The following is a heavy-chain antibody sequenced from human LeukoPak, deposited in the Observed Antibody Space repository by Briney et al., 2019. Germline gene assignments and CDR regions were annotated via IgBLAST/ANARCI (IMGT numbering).Heavy chain of an antibody. V-gene: IGHV4-59*01. CDR3: ARLPYYYDSSGYYYFDY. Sequence: SETLSLTCTVSGSSISSYYWSWIRQPPGKGLEWIGYIYYSGSTNYNPSLKSRVTISVDTSKNQFSLKLSSVTAADTAVYYCARLPYYYDSSGYYYFDYWGQGTLVTVSS. CDR1: GSSISSYY. CDR2: IYYSGST. D-gene: IGHD3-22*01. J-gene: IGHJ4*02.